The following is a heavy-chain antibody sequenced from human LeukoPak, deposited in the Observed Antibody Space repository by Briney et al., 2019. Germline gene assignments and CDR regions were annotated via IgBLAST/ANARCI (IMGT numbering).Heavy chain of an antibody. D-gene: IGHD5-12*01. Sequence: PGGSLRLSCAASGFTFSSYSMNWVRQAPGKGLEWVSSISSSSSYIYYADSVKGRFTISRDNAKNSLYLQMNSLRAEDTAVYYCASDGYSDYVTYYFDYWGQGTLVTVSS. CDR3: ASDGYSDYVTYYFDY. V-gene: IGHV3-21*01. J-gene: IGHJ4*02. CDR1: GFTFSSYS. CDR2: ISSSSSYI.